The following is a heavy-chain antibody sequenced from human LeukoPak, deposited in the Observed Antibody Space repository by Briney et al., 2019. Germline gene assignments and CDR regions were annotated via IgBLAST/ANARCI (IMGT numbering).Heavy chain of an antibody. CDR1: GFTFSSYG. D-gene: IGHD4/OR15-4a*01. CDR3: ANTMPGAPDY. Sequence: GGSLRLSCAASGFTFSSYGMHWVRQVPGKGLEWVAVISYDGSNKYYADSVKGRFTISRDNSKTTLYLQMNSLRAEDTAVYYCANTMPGAPDYWGQGTLVTVSS. CDR2: ISYDGSNK. V-gene: IGHV3-30*18. J-gene: IGHJ4*02.